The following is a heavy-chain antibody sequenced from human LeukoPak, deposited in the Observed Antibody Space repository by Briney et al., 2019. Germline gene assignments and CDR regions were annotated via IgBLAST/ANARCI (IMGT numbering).Heavy chain of an antibody. CDR3: AREQGIQLWLALIDY. CDR2: ISSSGST. D-gene: IGHD5-18*01. Sequence: PSQTLSLTCTVSGDSISSGDYYWSWIRQPAGKGLEWIGRISSSGSTNYNPSLKSRVTISVDTSKNQFSLKLSSVTAADTAVYYCAREQGIQLWLALIDYWGQGTLVTVSS. CDR1: GDSISSGDYY. V-gene: IGHV4-61*02. J-gene: IGHJ4*02.